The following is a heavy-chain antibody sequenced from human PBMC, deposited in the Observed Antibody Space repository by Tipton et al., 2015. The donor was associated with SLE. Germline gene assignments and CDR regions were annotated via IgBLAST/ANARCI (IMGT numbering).Heavy chain of an antibody. J-gene: IGHJ1*01. CDR3: VASGSIDI. V-gene: IGHV3-33*01. Sequence: RSLRLSCAASGVTSTRHGFHWVRQAPGKGLEWVAVIWYDGSKKFYGDPVKGRFTISRDDPRKMVYLQMNSLRAEDTATYYCVASGSIDIWGQGTLVTVSS. CDR2: IWYDGSKK. D-gene: IGHD3-10*01. CDR1: GVTSTRHG.